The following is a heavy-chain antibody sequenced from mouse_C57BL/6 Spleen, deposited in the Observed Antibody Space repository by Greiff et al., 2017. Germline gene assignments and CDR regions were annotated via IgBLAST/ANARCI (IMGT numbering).Heavy chain of an antibody. D-gene: IGHD1-1*01. CDR3: ARSKAVVYLDY. CDR2: IDPEDGDT. CDR1: GFNIKDYY. Sequence: VQLQQSGAELVKPGASVKLSCTASGFNIKDYYMHWVKQRTEQGLEWIGRIDPEDGDTKYAPKFQGKATITADTSSNTAYLQLSSLTSEDTAVYYCARSKAVVYLDYWGQGTTLTVSS. V-gene: IGHV14-2*01. J-gene: IGHJ2*01.